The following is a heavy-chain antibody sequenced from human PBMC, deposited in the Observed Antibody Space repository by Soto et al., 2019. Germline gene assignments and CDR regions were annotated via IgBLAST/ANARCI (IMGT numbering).Heavy chain of an antibody. D-gene: IGHD2-2*01. CDR3: ARVPDR. CDR2: IYQSGST. Sequence: PSETLSLTCAVSGDSISSGGYSWTWIRQPPGKGLEWIGHIYQSGSTLYNPSLESRVTISVDRSKNQFSLKLSSVTAADTAVYYCARVPDRWGQGTLVTVSS. J-gene: IGHJ5*02. CDR1: GDSISSGGYS. V-gene: IGHV4-30-2*01.